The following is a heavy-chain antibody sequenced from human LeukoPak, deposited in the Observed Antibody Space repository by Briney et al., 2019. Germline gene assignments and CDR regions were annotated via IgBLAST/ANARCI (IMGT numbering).Heavy chain of an antibody. J-gene: IGHJ4*02. CDR2: ISNSGST. D-gene: IGHD2-15*01. Sequence: SETLSLTCTVSGGSISSSSYYWGWIRQPPGKGLEWIGSISNSGSTYYNPSLKSRVTMSVDTSKNQLSLMLSSVTAADTAVYYCARAWRVMVAATQYYFDYWGQGTLVTVSS. CDR3: ARAWRVMVAATQYYFDY. CDR1: GGSISSSSYY. V-gene: IGHV4-39*07.